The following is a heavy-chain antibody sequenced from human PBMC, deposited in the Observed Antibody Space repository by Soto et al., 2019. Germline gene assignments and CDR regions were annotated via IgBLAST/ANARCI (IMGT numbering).Heavy chain of an antibody. CDR2: IIPIFGTA. CDR1: GGTFSSYA. J-gene: IGHJ4*02. CDR3: ASGPIVVVTAIQFGY. V-gene: IGHV1-69*13. Sequence: GASVKVSCKASGGTFSSYAISWVRQAPGQGLEWMGGIIPIFGTANYAQKFQGRVTITADESTSTAYMELSSLRSEDTAVYYCASGPIVVVTAIQFGYWGQGTLVTVSS. D-gene: IGHD2-21*02.